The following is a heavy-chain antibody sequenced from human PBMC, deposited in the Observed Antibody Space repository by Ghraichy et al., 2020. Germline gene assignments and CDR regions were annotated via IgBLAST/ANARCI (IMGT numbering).Heavy chain of an antibody. D-gene: IGHD5-18*01. CDR3: ARVDTTMSHLVGMDV. J-gene: IGHJ6*02. V-gene: IGHV4-39*01. CDR1: GGSISSTIYY. Sequence: ESLNISCIVSGGSISSTIYYWAWIRQPPGKGLEWIGNINYSGTTYYNPSLKSRATISLDTSKNQFSLKMTSVTVAETAVYYCARVDTTMSHLVGMDVWGQGTTVIVSS. CDR2: INYSGTT.